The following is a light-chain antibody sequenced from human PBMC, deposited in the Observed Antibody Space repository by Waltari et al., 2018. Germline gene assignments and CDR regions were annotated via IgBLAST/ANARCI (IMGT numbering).Light chain of an antibody. CDR2: RAS. CDR3: QEYNTYSRT. V-gene: IGKV1-5*03. Sequence: MTQSPSTLSASVGDRVIITCRASQNINNFLVWYQQKPGKAPKLLMYRASNLESGVPSRFSGRGSGTEFTLTISSLQPDDFGTYYCQEYNTYSRTFGQGTKVEI. CDR1: QNINNF. J-gene: IGKJ1*01.